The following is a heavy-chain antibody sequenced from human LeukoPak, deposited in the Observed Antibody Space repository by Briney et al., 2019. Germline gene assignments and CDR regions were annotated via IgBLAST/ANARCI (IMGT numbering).Heavy chain of an antibody. J-gene: IGHJ4*02. V-gene: IGHV1-2*02. CDR3: ARGSRYHDWLSPLDS. D-gene: IGHD3-9*01. Sequence: GASVKVSCKASGYAFSAYYMHWVRQAPGQGLEWMGWLNPQTGDPHFAQKFQGRVTFTRDTSISTAYMAMSRLRSDDPAVFYCARGSRYHDWLSPLDSWGQGTLVTVSS. CDR1: GYAFSAYY. CDR2: LNPQTGDP.